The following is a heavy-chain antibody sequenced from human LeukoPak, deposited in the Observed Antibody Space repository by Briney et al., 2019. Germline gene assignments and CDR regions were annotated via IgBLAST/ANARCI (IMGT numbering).Heavy chain of an antibody. D-gene: IGHD3-22*01. Sequence: SETLSLTCAVYGGSFSGYYWSWIRQPPGKGLEWIGEINHSGSTNYNPSLKSRVTISVDRSKNQFSLKLSSVTAADTAVYYCAAIFHDSSGPAFDYWGQGTLVTVSS. J-gene: IGHJ4*02. CDR1: GGSFSGYY. CDR2: INHSGST. V-gene: IGHV4-34*01. CDR3: AAIFHDSSGPAFDY.